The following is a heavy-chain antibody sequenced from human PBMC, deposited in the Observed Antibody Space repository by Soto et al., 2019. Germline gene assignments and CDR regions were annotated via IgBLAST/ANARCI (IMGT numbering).Heavy chain of an antibody. CDR2: IDPSDSQT. CDR1: GYSFAGYW. D-gene: IGHD3-22*01. Sequence: GESLKISCKGSGYSFAGYWITWVRQKPGKGLEWMGRIDPSDSQTYYSPSFRGHVTISVTKSITTVFLQWSSLRASDTVMYYCARQIYDSDTGPNFQYHFDSWGQGTPVTVSS. V-gene: IGHV5-10-1*01. J-gene: IGHJ4*02. CDR3: ARQIYDSDTGPNFQYHFDS.